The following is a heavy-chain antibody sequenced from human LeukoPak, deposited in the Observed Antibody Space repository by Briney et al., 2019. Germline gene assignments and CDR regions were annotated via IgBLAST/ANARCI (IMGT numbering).Heavy chain of an antibody. Sequence: PSETLSLSCTVSGASISSYYWNWIRQSPGKGLEWIGYIYVSGGTSYDPSLKSRVTISIDTSKNQFSLKLSSVTAADTAVYYCAKGTSTVVTPNYYYYYSMDVWGKGTTVTVSS. CDR3: AKGTSTVVTPNYYYYYSMDV. CDR1: GASISSYY. D-gene: IGHD4-23*01. V-gene: IGHV4-4*09. J-gene: IGHJ6*03. CDR2: IYVSGGT.